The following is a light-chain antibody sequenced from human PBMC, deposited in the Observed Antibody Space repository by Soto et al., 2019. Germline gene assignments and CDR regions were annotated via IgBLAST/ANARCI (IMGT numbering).Light chain of an antibody. CDR2: AAS. J-gene: IGKJ1*01. CDR1: QGTSIY. Sequence: DIQMTQSPSSLSASVGDRVTITCRASQGTSIYLAWYQQKPGKVPKLLIYAASTLQSGVPSRFRGSGSGTYFTLTINSLQPEDVATYYCQKYNSAPTWTFGQGTKVEIK. V-gene: IGKV1-27*01. CDR3: QKYNSAPTWT.